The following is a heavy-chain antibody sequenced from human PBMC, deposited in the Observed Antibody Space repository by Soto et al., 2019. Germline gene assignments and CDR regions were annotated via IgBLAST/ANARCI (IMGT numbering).Heavy chain of an antibody. CDR3: ARGDEMTAVTIFEY. Sequence: GASVKVSCKASGGAFRRYSVSWVRQAPGQGLEWIGGVIPVFNTSNYSLKFQGRVAIFADLSTSTVFMELRSLRSEDTALYYCARGDEMTAVTIFEYWGQGTLVTVSS. CDR1: GGAFRRYS. V-gene: IGHV1-69*13. CDR2: VIPVFNTS. J-gene: IGHJ4*02. D-gene: IGHD4-17*01.